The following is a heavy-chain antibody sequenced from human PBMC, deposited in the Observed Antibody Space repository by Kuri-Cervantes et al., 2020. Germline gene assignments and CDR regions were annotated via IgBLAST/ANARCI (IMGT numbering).Heavy chain of an antibody. Sequence: GESLKISCAASGFTFDDYAMHWVRQAPGKGLEWVSLISWDGGSTYYADSVKGRFTISRDNAKNSLYLQMNSLRAEDTALYYCAKTGEGYAFDIWGQGTMVTVSS. V-gene: IGHV3-43D*04. CDR3: AKTGEGYAFDI. CDR1: GFTFDDYA. J-gene: IGHJ3*02. D-gene: IGHD3-10*01. CDR2: ISWDGGST.